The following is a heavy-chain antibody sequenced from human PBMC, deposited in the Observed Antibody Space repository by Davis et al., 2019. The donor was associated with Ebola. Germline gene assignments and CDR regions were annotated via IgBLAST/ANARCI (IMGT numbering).Heavy chain of an antibody. CDR3: AKLDYNDSYFQD. CDR2: INRDESGT. D-gene: IGHD4-17*01. Sequence: GESLKISCAASGFTFSNYWMHWVRQAPGKGLVWVSRINRDESGTTYADSVKGRFTISRDNSKNTLNLQMNSLRAEDTAIYYCAKLDYNDSYFQDWGQGTLVTVSS. J-gene: IGHJ1*01. CDR1: GFTFSNYW. V-gene: IGHV3-74*01.